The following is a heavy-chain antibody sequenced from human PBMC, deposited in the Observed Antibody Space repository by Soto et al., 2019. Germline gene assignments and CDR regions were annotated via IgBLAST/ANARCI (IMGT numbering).Heavy chain of an antibody. CDR2: ISYDGSNK. CDR3: AKALTTVTIYYFDY. Sequence: GGSLRLSCAASGFTFSSYGMHWVRQAPGKGLEWVAVISYDGSNKYYAGSVKGRFTISRDNSKNTLYLQMNSLRAEDTAVYYCAKALTTVTIYYFDYWGQGTLVTVSS. V-gene: IGHV3-30*18. J-gene: IGHJ4*02. D-gene: IGHD4-17*01. CDR1: GFTFSSYG.